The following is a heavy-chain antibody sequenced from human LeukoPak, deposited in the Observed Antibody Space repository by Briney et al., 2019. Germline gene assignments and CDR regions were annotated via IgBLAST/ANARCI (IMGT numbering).Heavy chain of an antibody. D-gene: IGHD3-10*02. V-gene: IGHV3-48*03. CDR1: GFTFSSYE. J-gene: IGHJ6*04. CDR2: IISSGSTI. Sequence: GGSLRLSCAASGFTFSSYEMNWFRQAPGKGLEWVSYIISSGSTIYYADSVKGRFTISRDNAKNSLYLQMNSLRAEDTAVYYCAELGITMIGGVWGKGTTVTISS. CDR3: AELGITMIGGV.